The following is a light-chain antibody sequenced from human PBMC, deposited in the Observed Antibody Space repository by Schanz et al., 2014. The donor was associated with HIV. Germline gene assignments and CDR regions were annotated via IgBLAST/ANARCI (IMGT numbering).Light chain of an antibody. CDR3: CSFAGSNSLL. V-gene: IGLV2-14*03. J-gene: IGLJ2*01. Sequence: QSALTQPASVSGSPGQSITIPCTGTSSGVGGYNYVAWYQQHPGKAPKLMIYDVSDRPSGVSNRFSGSKSGNTASLTISGLQSDDEADYFCCSFAGSNSLLFGGGTKLTVL. CDR2: DVS. CDR1: SSGVGGYNY.